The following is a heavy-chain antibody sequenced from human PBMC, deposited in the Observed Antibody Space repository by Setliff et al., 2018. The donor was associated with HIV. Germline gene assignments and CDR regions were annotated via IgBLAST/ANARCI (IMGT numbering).Heavy chain of an antibody. J-gene: IGHJ5*02. CDR2: ISGSVSST. CDR3: AKGQAGLRYNWLDP. CDR1: GLTFSSYA. Sequence: GSLRLSCAASGLTFSSYAMSWVRQAPGKGLEWVSAISGSVSSTYYADSVKGRCTISRDNTKNTLYLQMNSLRAEATAIYYCAKGQAGLRYNWLDPWGHGTLVTVSS. V-gene: IGHV3-23*01.